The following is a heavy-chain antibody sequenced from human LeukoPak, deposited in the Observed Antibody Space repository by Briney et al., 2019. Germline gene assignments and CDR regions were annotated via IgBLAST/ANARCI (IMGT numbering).Heavy chain of an antibody. D-gene: IGHD7-27*01. CDR1: GGSVSSATYY. CDR3: AREIWGLNYFDY. J-gene: IGHJ4*02. Sequence: SETLSLTCTVSGGSVSSATYYWSWIRQPPGKGLEWIGYIYYSGSTNYNPSLKSRVTISVDTSKNQFSLKLSSVTAADTAVYYCAREIWGLNYFDYWGQGTLVTVSS. CDR2: IYYSGST. V-gene: IGHV4-61*01.